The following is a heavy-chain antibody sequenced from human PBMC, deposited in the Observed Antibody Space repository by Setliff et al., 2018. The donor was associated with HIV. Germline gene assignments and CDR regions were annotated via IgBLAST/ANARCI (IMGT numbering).Heavy chain of an antibody. CDR3: AQMSISASVYFDY. CDR2: IYYTGDT. V-gene: IGHV4-30-4*08. J-gene: IGHJ4*02. D-gene: IGHD2-2*01. Sequence: SETLSLTCTVSGASISNGDHYWAWIRQSPGKGLEWIGYIYYTGDTYYRSSLESGVTISVDTSNNQFSLWLKSVTAADTAVYFCAQMSISASVYFDYWGQGTLVTVSS. CDR1: GASISNGDHY.